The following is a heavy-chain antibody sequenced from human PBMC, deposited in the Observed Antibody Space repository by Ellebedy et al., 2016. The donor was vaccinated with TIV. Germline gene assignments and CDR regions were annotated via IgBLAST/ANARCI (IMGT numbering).Heavy chain of an antibody. J-gene: IGHJ4*02. D-gene: IGHD2-2*01. V-gene: IGHV4-39*07. CDR3: ARDALYCSSTSCAIDY. Sequence: SETLSLTXTVSGGSISSSSYYWGWIRQPPGKGLEWIGSIYYSGSTYYNPSLKSRVTISVDTSKNQFSLKLSSVTAADTAVYYCARDALYCSSTSCAIDYWGQGTLVTVSS. CDR1: GGSISSSSYY. CDR2: IYYSGST.